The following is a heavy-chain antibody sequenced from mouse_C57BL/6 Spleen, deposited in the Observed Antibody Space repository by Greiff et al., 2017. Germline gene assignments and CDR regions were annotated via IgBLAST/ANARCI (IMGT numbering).Heavy chain of an antibody. J-gene: IGHJ2*01. CDR2: TDPSDSYT. D-gene: IGHD2-3*01. V-gene: IGHV1-50*01. Sequence: QVQLQQPGAELVKPGASVKLSCKASGYTFTSYWMQWVKQRPGQGLEWIGETDPSDSYTNYNQKFKGKATLTVDTSSSTAYMQLSSLTSEDSAVYYCARRDGYYDYWGQGTTLTVSS. CDR3: ARRDGYYDY. CDR1: GYTFTSYW.